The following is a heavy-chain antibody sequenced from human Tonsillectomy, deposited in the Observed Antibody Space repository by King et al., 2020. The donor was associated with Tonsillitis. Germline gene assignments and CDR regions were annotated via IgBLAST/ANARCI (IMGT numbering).Heavy chain of an antibody. V-gene: IGHV3-30*02. D-gene: IGHD6-6*01. J-gene: IGHJ6*02. CDR2: IRYDGSNK. CDR3: AKDRASYSSSRTYYYYGMDV. Sequence: VQLVESGGGVVQPGGSLRLSCAASGFTFSSYGMHWVCQAPGKGLEWVAFIRYDGSNKYYADSVKGRLTISRDNSKNTLYLQMNSLRAEDTAVYYCAKDRASYSSSRTYYYYGMDVWGQGTTVTVSS. CDR1: GFTFSSYG.